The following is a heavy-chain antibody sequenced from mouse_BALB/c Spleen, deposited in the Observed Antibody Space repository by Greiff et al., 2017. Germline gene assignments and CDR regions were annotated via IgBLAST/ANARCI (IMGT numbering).Heavy chain of an antibody. J-gene: IGHJ4*01. D-gene: IGHD2-3*01. CDR1: GYTFTSYY. V-gene: IGHV1S56*01. CDR3: ARAMTLHYYAMDY. CDR2: IYPGNVNT. Sequence: VKLMESGPELVKPGASVRISCKASGYTFTSYYIHWVKQRPGQGLEWIGWIYPGNVNTKYNEKFKGKATLTADKSSSTAYMQLSSLTSEDSAVYFCARAMTLHYYAMDYWGQGTSVTVSS.